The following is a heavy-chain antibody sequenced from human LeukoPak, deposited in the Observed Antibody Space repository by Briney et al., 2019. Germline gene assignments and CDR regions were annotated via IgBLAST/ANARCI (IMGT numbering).Heavy chain of an antibody. V-gene: IGHV3-7*01. J-gene: IGHJ4*02. D-gene: IGHD3-16*01. CDR2: INQDGGTR. CDR1: GFTFSNTW. CDR3: ARDMKGNLDY. Sequence: GGSLRLSCAASGFTFSNTWMAWVRQAPGEGLDWVANINQDGGTRQYADSVRGRFTISRENAKNSLYLEMNSLRAEDTGLYHCARDMKGNLDYWGQGTLVTVSS.